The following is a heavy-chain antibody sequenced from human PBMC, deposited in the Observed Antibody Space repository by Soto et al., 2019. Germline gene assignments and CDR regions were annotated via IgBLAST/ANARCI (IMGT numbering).Heavy chain of an antibody. CDR2: IDPSDSYT. V-gene: IGHV5-10-1*01. CDR3: ARREPQFSEYSSYGMDA. CDR1: GYSFTSYL. Sequence: AGDSLKISCKGSGYSFTSYLSSWVRQMPGKGLEWMGRIDPSDSYTNYSPSFQGHVTISADKSISTAYLQWSSLKASDTAMYYCARREPQFSEYSSYGMDAWGQGNTLTVSS. J-gene: IGHJ6*02. D-gene: IGHD1-1*01.